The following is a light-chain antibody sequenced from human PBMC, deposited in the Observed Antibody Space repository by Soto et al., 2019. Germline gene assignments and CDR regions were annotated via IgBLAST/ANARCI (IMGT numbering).Light chain of an antibody. CDR3: QSYDSSLSAL. J-gene: IGLJ3*02. V-gene: IGLV1-40*01. Sequence: QSVLTQPPSVSVAPGQRVTISCTGSSSNIGAGYDVHWYQQLPGTAPKLLIYGNSNRPSGVPDRFSGSKSGTSASLAITGLQAEDEADYYCQSYDSSLSALFGGGTKRTVL. CDR2: GNS. CDR1: SSNIGAGYD.